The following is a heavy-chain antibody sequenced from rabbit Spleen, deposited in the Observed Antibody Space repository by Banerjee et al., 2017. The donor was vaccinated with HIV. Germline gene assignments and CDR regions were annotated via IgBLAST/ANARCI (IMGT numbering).Heavy chain of an antibody. Sequence: QSLEESGGDLVKPGASLTLTCTASGFSFSSSYYMYWVRQAPGKGLEWIGCIYSSNIITWYATWAKGRFTISKTSSTTVTLQMTSLTAADTATYFCARDTGSSFSSYGMDLWGQGTLVTVS. CDR3: ARDTGSSFSSYGMDL. V-gene: IGHV1S40*01. CDR1: GFSFSSSYY. D-gene: IGHD8-1*01. CDR2: IYSSNIIT. J-gene: IGHJ6*01.